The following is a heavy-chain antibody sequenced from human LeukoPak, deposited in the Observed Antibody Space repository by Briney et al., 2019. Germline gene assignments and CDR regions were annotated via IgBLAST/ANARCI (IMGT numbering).Heavy chain of an antibody. Sequence: PSETLSLTCTVSGGPISSYYWSWIRQPPGKGLEWIGYIYYSGRTNYNPSLKSRVTISVDTSKNQFSLKLDSVTAADTAVYYCARGDYGDYVNWGQGTLVTVSS. D-gene: IGHD4-17*01. J-gene: IGHJ4*02. CDR1: GGPISSYY. CDR2: IYYSGRT. CDR3: ARGDYGDYVN. V-gene: IGHV4-59*01.